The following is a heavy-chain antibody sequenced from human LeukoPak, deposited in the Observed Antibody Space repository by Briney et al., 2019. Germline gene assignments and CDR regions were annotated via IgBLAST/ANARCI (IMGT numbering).Heavy chain of an antibody. D-gene: IGHD2/OR15-2a*01. V-gene: IGHV4-39*01. Sequence: SGTLSLTCTVSGGSISSSSYYWGWIRQPPGKGLEWIGSIYYSGSTYYNPSLKSRVTISVDTSKNQFSLKLSSVTAADTAVYYCARGIWYSNRFDPWGQGTLVTVSS. J-gene: IGHJ5*02. CDR3: ARGIWYSNRFDP. CDR1: GGSISSSSYY. CDR2: IYYSGST.